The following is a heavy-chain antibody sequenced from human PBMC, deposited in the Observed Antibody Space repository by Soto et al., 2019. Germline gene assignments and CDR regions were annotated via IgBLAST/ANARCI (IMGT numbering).Heavy chain of an antibody. Sequence: PGGSLRLSCAASGFTFSSYAMSWVRQAPGKGLEWVSAISGSGGSTYYADSGKGRFTISRDNSKNTLYLQMNSLRAEDTAVYYCAKDWQYYYGSGTPTHYYYGMDVWGQGTTVTVSS. J-gene: IGHJ6*02. CDR2: ISGSGGST. V-gene: IGHV3-23*01. CDR1: GFTFSSYA. CDR3: AKDWQYYYGSGTPTHYYYGMDV. D-gene: IGHD3-10*01.